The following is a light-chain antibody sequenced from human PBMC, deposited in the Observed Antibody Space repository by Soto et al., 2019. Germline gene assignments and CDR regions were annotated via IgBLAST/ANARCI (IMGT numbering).Light chain of an antibody. V-gene: IGKV3-20*01. J-gene: IGKJ2*01. CDR1: QSVSSSY. Sequence: EIVLTRSPGTLSLSPGERATLSCRASQSVSSSYLAWYQQKPGQTPRLLIYAASSRATGIPDRFSGSGSGTDFTLTISRLEPEDFAVYYCQQYGNSVYTFGQGTKLEIK. CDR2: AAS. CDR3: QQYGNSVYT.